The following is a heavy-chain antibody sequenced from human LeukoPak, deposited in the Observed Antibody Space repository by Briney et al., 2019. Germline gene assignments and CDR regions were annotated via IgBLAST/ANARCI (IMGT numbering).Heavy chain of an antibody. CDR1: GGSISSSSYY. V-gene: IGHV4-39*01. D-gene: IGHD3-16*01. CDR3: ARHRVGVYYYYGMDV. J-gene: IGHJ6*02. Sequence: SETLSLTCTVSGGSISSSSYYWGWIRQPPGKGLEWIGSIYYSGSTYYNPSLKSRVTISVDTSKNQFSLKLSSVTAADTAVYYCARHRVGVYYYYGMDVWGQGTTVTVSS. CDR2: IYYSGST.